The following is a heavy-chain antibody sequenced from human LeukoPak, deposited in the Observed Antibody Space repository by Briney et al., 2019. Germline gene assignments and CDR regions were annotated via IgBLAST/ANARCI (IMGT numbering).Heavy chain of an antibody. J-gene: IGHJ4*02. V-gene: IGHV4-59*12. CDR3: ARTNPVASRLVVFDY. Sequence: SETLSLTFTVSGGSISSYYWSWIRQPPGKGLEWIGYIYYSGSTNYNPSLKSRLTMSIDMSKNQFSLKLTSVTAADTAVYYCARTNPVASRLVVFDYWGQGTLVTVSS. CDR2: IYYSGST. D-gene: IGHD6-6*01. CDR1: GGSISSYY.